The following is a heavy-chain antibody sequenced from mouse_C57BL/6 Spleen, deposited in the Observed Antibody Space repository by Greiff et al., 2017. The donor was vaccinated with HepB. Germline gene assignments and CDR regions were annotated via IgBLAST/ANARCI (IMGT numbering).Heavy chain of an antibody. Sequence: VQLQQSGAELVRPGTSVKVSCKASGYAFTNYLIEWVKQRPGQGLEWIGVINPGSGGTNYNEKFKGKATLTADKSSSTAYMQLSSLTSEDSAVYFCARRGANWDYFDYWGQGTTLTVSS. CDR3: ARRGANWDYFDY. V-gene: IGHV1-54*01. J-gene: IGHJ2*01. CDR2: INPGSGGT. CDR1: GYAFTNYL. D-gene: IGHD4-1*01.